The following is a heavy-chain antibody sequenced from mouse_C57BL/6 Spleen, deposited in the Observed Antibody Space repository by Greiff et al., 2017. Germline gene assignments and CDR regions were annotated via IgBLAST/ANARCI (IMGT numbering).Heavy chain of an antibody. J-gene: IGHJ4*01. CDR1: GYTFTSYG. CDR3: ERGQDRDAIEY. CDR2: IYPRSGNT. Sequence: VQLQQSGADLARPGASVKLSCKASGYTFTSYGISWVKQRTGQGLEWIGEIYPRSGNTYYNETFKGKATLTADKSSSTKYMELRSVKSEKSAVDLWERGQDRDAIEYGGQGTSVTVSS. V-gene: IGHV1-81*01. D-gene: IGHD3-3*01.